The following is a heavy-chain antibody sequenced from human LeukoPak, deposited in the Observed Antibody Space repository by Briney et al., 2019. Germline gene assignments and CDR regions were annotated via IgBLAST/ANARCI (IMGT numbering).Heavy chain of an antibody. D-gene: IGHD4-23*01. CDR3: ARGGVTTVVTRPFDY. CDR2: IYYSGST. Sequence: PSETLSLTCTVSGRSISSYYRSWVRPPPRKGLEWIGYIYYSGSTNYNPSLKSRVTISVDTSKNQFSLKLSSVTAADTAVYYCARGGVTTVVTRPFDYWGQGTLVTVSS. J-gene: IGHJ4*02. CDR1: GRSISSYY. V-gene: IGHV4-59*01.